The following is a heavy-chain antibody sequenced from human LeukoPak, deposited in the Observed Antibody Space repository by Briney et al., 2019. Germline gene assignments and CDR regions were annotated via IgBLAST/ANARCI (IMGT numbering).Heavy chain of an antibody. CDR3: ARDTGSGWPH. CDR2: IYSGGST. J-gene: IGHJ4*02. Sequence: PSETLSLTCAVSGGSISSTNWWSWVRQAPGKGLEWVSVIYSGGSTYYADSVKGRFTISRDNSKNTLYLQMNSLRAEDTAVYYCARDTGSGWPHWGQGTLVTVSS. V-gene: IGHV3-53*01. CDR1: GGSISSTNW. D-gene: IGHD6-19*01.